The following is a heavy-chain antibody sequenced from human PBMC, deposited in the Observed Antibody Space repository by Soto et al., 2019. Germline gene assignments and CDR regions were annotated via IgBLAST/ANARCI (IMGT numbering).Heavy chain of an antibody. CDR3: ARSVDTAMVRPPSWFDP. CDR1: GGSISSGDYY. V-gene: IGHV4-30-4*01. CDR2: IYYSGST. Sequence: QVQLQESGPGLVKPSQTLSLTCTVSGGSISSGDYYWSWIRQPPGKGLEWIGYIYYSGSTYYNPSLKMRVAISVDTSKNQFSLTLSSVTAAGTAVYYCARSVDTAMVRPPSWFDPWGQGTLVTVSS. J-gene: IGHJ5*02. D-gene: IGHD5-18*01.